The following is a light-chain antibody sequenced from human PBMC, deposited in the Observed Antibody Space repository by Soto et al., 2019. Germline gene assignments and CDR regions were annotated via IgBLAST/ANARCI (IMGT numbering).Light chain of an antibody. CDR2: WAS. Sequence: DIVVTQSPDSLAVSLGERATINCKSSQSVLYTSNNKNYLAWYQQKPGQPPKLSIYWASTREYGVPDRFSASGSGTDYTLTSSSRQPEDLTVYYCEQHFSNAYTFRQGTRLEIK. V-gene: IGKV4-1*01. CDR3: EQHFSNAYT. CDR1: QSVLYTSNNKNY. J-gene: IGKJ2*01.